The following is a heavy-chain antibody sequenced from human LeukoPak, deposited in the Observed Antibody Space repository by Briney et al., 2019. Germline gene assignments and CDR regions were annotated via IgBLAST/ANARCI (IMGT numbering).Heavy chain of an antibody. D-gene: IGHD5-12*01. CDR3: ARLDRGYSGYVDY. J-gene: IGHJ4*02. CDR2: IYPGDSDT. V-gene: IGHV5-51*01. CDR1: GYSFTSYW. Sequence: GDSLNISCKGSGYSFTSYWIGWVRQMPGNGLEWMWIIYPGDSDTRYSPSFQGQETISADKSISTAFRQWSSLKDSDTAMYYCARLDRGYSGYVDYWGQGTLVTVSS.